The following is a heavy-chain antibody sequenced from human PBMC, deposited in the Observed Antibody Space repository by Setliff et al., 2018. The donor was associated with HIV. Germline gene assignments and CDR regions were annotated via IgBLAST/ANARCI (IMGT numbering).Heavy chain of an antibody. V-gene: IGHV3-11*05. CDR1: GFTFSDYY. D-gene: IGHD1-26*01. Sequence: LSCAASGFTFSDYYMSWIRQAPGKGLEWVSYISSSGSYTNYADSVKGRFTISRDNAKNSLYLQMSSLRADDTAVYYCVREWVADPWGQGTLVTVSS. CDR2: ISSSGSYT. J-gene: IGHJ5*02. CDR3: VREWVADP.